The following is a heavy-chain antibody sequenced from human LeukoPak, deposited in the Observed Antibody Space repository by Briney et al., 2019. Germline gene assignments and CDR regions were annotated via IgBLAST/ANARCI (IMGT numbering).Heavy chain of an antibody. V-gene: IGHV4-39*07. D-gene: IGHD5-18*01. Sequence: PSETLSLTCTVSGGSISSSSYYWGWIRQPPGKGLEWIGEINHSGSTNYNPSLKSRVTISVDTSKNQFSLKLSSVTAADTAVYYCAREITKNPYSYGHDAFDIWGQGTMVTVSS. CDR2: INHSGST. CDR3: AREITKNPYSYGHDAFDI. J-gene: IGHJ3*02. CDR1: GGSISSSSYY.